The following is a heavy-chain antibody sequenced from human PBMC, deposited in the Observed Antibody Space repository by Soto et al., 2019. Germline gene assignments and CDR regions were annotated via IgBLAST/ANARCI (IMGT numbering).Heavy chain of an antibody. V-gene: IGHV4-59*01. J-gene: IGHJ6*02. CDR1: GGSISSYY. CDR2: IYCSGST. Sequence: LSLTFTVSGGSISSYYWSWIRQPPGKGLEWIGYIYCSGSTNYNPSLKSRVTISVDTSKNQFSLKLSSVTAADTAVYYCARGTSTVTNDYYYGMDVWGQGTTVTVSS. D-gene: IGHD4-17*01. CDR3: ARGTSTVTNDYYYGMDV.